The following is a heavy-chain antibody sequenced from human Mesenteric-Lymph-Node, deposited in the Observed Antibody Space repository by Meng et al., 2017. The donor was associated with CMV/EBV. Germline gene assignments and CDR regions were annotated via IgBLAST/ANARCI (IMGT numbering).Heavy chain of an antibody. CDR1: GFTFSNYG. J-gene: IGHJ6*02. CDR2: IRFDAINK. V-gene: IGHV3-30*02. Sequence: GGSLRLSCAASGFTFSNYGMNWVRQAPGKGLEWVAFIRFDAINKYYGDSVKGRFTISRDNSKNTVYLQMNSLRVEDTAVYYCAKDAARHFDFWSGYGGAYYYGMDVWGQGTTVTVSS. D-gene: IGHD3-3*01. CDR3: AKDAARHFDFWSGYGGAYYYGMDV.